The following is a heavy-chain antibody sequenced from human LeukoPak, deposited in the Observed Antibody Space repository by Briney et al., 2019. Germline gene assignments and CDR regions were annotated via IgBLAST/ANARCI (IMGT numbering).Heavy chain of an antibody. D-gene: IGHD2-15*01. CDR2: ISAYNGNT. CDR1: GYTFTSYG. J-gene: IGHJ5*02. V-gene: IGHV1-18*01. CDR3: ARDLGYCSGGSCYGNWFDP. Sequence: GASVKDSCKASGYTFTSYGISWVRQAPGQGLEWMGWISAYNGNTNYAQKLQGRVTMTTDTSTSTAYMELRSLRSDDTAVYYCARDLGYCSGGSCYGNWFDPWGQGTLVTVSS.